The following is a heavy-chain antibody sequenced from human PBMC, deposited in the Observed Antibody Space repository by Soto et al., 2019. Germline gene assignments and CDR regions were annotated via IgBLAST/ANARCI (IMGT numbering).Heavy chain of an antibody. Sequence: ASETLSLTCTVSGGSISSGGYYWSWIRQPPGKGLEWIGYIYYTGSTYYNPPLESRVTMSLQTSKNQFSLNLTSVTAADTAVYYCARLGGVIAASDFDYWGQRALVTVSS. D-gene: IGHD2-15*01. CDR1: GGSISSGGYY. V-gene: IGHV4-39*01. J-gene: IGHJ4*02. CDR2: IYYTGST. CDR3: ARLGGVIAASDFDY.